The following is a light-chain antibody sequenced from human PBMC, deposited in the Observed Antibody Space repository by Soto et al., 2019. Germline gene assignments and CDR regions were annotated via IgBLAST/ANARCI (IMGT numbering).Light chain of an antibody. J-gene: IGKJ4*01. CDR2: SAS. Sequence: EIVLTQSPGTLSLSPGERVTLSCRASQSVSRNYLAWYQQKPGQAPRLLIYSASSRATGIPDRFSGSGSGTDLTLTINRLEPEDFAVYYCQRYGGSPRVTFGGGTKVEIK. CDR1: QSVSRNY. CDR3: QRYGGSPRVT. V-gene: IGKV3-20*01.